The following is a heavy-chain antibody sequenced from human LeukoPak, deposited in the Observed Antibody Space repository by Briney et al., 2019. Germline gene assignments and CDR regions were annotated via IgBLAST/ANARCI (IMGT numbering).Heavy chain of an antibody. Sequence: PGGSLRLSCAASGFTFSSYSMNWVRQAPGKGLEWVSSTSSSSSYIYYADSVKGRFTISRDNAKNSLYLQMNSLRAEDTAVYYCARDSLLWFGFDYWGQGTLVTVSS. V-gene: IGHV3-21*01. D-gene: IGHD3-10*01. J-gene: IGHJ4*02. CDR3: ARDSLLWFGFDY. CDR2: TSSSSSYI. CDR1: GFTFSSYS.